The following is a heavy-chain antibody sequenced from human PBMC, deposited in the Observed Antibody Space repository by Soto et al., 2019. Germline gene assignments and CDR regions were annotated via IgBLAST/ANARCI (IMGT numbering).Heavy chain of an antibody. Sequence: SLSCAASGFTFSSYAMSWVRQAPGKGLEWVSAISGSGGSTYYADSVKGRFTISRDNSKNTLYLQMNSLRAEDTAVYYCAKDRKRITMIVPYAFDIWGQGKMVTVSS. D-gene: IGHD3-22*01. V-gene: IGHV3-23*01. CDR1: GFTFSSYA. CDR2: ISGSGGST. J-gene: IGHJ3*02. CDR3: AKDRKRITMIVPYAFDI.